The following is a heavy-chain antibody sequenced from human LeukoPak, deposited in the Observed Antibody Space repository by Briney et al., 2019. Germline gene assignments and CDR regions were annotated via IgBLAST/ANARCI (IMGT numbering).Heavy chain of an antibody. CDR3: AREIPGRIAADC. J-gene: IGHJ4*02. Sequence: GGSLRLSCAASGFTFSDYSMNWVRQAPGKGLEWISYIGGRGDGISYADSVKGRFIVSRDNAKNSLFLQMNRLRGEDTAIYFCAREIPGRIAADCWGQGTLVTASS. CDR2: IGGRGDGI. V-gene: IGHV3-48*01. D-gene: IGHD2-15*01. CDR1: GFTFSDYS.